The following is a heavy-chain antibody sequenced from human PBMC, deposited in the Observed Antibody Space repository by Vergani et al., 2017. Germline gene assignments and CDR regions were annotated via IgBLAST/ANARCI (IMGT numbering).Heavy chain of an antibody. CDR1: GGPFKNSA. CDR2: INPSGGHT. CDR3: ARANYYGSGGYSHDYGMDV. Sequence: QVQLVQSGAEVKKPGSSVKVSCKASGGPFKNSAFSWVRQVPGQGLEWMGIINPSGGHTNYAQKFQGRVTMTRDTSISTAYMELSRLRSDDTAVYYCARANYYGSGGYSHDYGMDVWGQGTTVTVSS. D-gene: IGHD3-10*01. V-gene: IGHV1-2*02. J-gene: IGHJ6*02.